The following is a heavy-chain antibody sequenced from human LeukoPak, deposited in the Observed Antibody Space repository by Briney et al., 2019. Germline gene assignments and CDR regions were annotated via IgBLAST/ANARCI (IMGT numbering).Heavy chain of an antibody. V-gene: IGHV3-30*18. D-gene: IGHD3-9*01. CDR1: GFTFSSYG. J-gene: IGHJ4*02. CDR3: AKEGSYYDILTSYYDY. CDR2: ISYDGSNK. Sequence: PGGSLRLSCAASGFTFSSYGMHWVRQDPGKGLEWVAVISYDGSNKYYADSVKGRFTISRDNSKNTLYLQMNSLRAEDTAVYYCAKEGSYYDILTSYYDYWGQGTLVTVSS.